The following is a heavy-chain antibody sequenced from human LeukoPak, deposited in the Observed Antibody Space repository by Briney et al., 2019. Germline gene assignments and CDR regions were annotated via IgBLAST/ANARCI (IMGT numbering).Heavy chain of an antibody. CDR3: ARAWNFDY. V-gene: IGHV5-51*01. CDR2: INPSDSDT. Sequence: GESLRISCKGSGYSFTNYWIAWVRQLPGRGLEWMVIINPSDSDTRYSPSFQGQVTISADKSISTAYLQWSSLKASDSAMYYCARAWNFDYWGQGTLVTVSS. D-gene: IGHD1-1*01. J-gene: IGHJ4*02. CDR1: GYSFTNYW.